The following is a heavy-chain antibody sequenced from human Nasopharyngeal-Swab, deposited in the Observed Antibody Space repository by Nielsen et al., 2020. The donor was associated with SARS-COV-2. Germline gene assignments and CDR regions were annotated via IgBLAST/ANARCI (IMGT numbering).Heavy chain of an antibody. CDR3: ARDLVGATY. V-gene: IGHV3-30*04. D-gene: IGHD1-26*01. CDR2: ISYDGSNK. Sequence: SLKISCAASGFTFSSYAMHWVRQAPGKGLEWVAVISYDGSNKYYADSVKGRFTISRDNSKNTLYLQMNSLRAEDTAVYCCARDLVGATYWGQGTLVTVSS. J-gene: IGHJ4*02. CDR1: GFTFSSYA.